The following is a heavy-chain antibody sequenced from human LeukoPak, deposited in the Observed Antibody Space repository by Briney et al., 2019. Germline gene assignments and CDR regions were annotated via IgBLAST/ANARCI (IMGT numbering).Heavy chain of an antibody. CDR2: IKQDGSEK. J-gene: IGHJ3*02. Sequence: GGSLRLSCAASGFTFSSYWMSWVRQAPGKGLEWVANIKQDGSEKYYVDSVKGRFTISRDNAKNSLYLQMNSLRAEDTAVYYCARETGSYYGAFDIWGQGTMVTVSS. CDR3: ARETGSYYGAFDI. D-gene: IGHD1-26*01. CDR1: GFTFSSYW. V-gene: IGHV3-7*01.